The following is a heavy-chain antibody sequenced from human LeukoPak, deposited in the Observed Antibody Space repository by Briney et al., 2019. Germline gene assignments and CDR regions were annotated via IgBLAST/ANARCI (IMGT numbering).Heavy chain of an antibody. V-gene: IGHV3-53*01. CDR2: ISSGGSP. CDR1: GFMLTSNY. CDR3: AREGGRTFGYRGWIDP. J-gene: IGHJ5*02. D-gene: IGHD3-16*01. Sequence: GGSLRLSCAASGFMLTSNYMNWVRHAPGRGLECVSVISSGGSPEYADSVKGRFTVSRDYDHEIAYLQMNNLRVDDTAIYYCAREGGRTFGYRGWIDPWGQGTMVIVSS.